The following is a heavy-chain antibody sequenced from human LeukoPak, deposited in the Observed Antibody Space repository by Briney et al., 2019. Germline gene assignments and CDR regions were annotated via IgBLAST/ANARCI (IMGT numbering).Heavy chain of an antibody. CDR3: ARARGGSYPYFDY. V-gene: IGHV3-13*04. CDR2: IGTAGDT. CDR1: GFTFSSYD. Sequence: GGSLRLSCAASGFTFSSYDMHWVRQAPGKGLEWVSAIGTAGDTYYPGSVKRRFTISRENAKNSLYLQMNRLRAGDTAVYYCARARGGSYPYFDYWGEGTLVTVST. J-gene: IGHJ4*02. D-gene: IGHD1-26*01.